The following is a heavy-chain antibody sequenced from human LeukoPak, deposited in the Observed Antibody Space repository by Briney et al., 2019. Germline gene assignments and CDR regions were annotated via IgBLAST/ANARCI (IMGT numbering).Heavy chain of an antibody. V-gene: IGHV4-39*01. CDR1: GGSISSSSYY. D-gene: IGHD2-2*02. Sequence: SETLSLTCTVSGGSISSSSYYWGWIRQPPGKGLEWIGSIYYSGSTYYNPSLKRRVTISVDTSKNQFSLKLSSVTAADTAVYYCAGSLVGTVVPAAIDAPGQKAFDYWGQGTLVTVSS. CDR3: AGSLVGTVVPAAIDAPGQKAFDY. J-gene: IGHJ4*02. CDR2: IYYSGST.